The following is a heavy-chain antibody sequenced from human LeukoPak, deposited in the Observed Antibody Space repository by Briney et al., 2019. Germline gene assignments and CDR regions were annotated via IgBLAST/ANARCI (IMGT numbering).Heavy chain of an antibody. V-gene: IGHV3-74*01. J-gene: IGHJ3*02. CDR1: GLTFSSDW. CDR2: INTDGDST. CDR3: ARTRGNAFDI. D-gene: IGHD3-16*01. Sequence: GGSLRLSCVGSGLTFSSDWMHWVRQAPGKGPVWVPRINTDGDSTVYADSVKGRFTISKDNAKNTLYLQMNSLRLEDTATYYCARTRGNAFDIWGQGTMVTVSS.